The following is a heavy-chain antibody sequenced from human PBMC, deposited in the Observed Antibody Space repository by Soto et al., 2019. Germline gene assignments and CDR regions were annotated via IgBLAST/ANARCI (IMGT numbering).Heavy chain of an antibody. CDR1: GYTFTGYY. Sequence: ASVKVSCKTSGYTFTGYYMHWVRQAPGQGLEWMGWINPNSGGTNYAQKFQGWVTMTRDTSISTAYMELSRLRSDDTAVYYCAREGYSYGVKVYDIWSQGTMVTVSS. V-gene: IGHV1-2*04. CDR2: INPNSGGT. J-gene: IGHJ3*02. CDR3: AREGYSYGVKVYDI. D-gene: IGHD5-18*01.